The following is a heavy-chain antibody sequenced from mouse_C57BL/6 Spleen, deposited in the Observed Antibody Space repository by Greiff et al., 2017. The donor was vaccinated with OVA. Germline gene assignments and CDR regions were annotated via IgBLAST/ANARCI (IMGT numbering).Heavy chain of an antibody. CDR2: ISYDGSN. CDR1: GYSITSGYY. J-gene: IGHJ2*01. CDR3: ASDDGIYGSYFDY. Sequence: EVQLQQSGPGLVKPSQSLSLTCSVTGYSITSGYYWNWIRQFPGNILEWMGYISYDGSNNYNPSLKNRISITRDTSKNQFFLKLNSVTTEDTAASYCASDDGIYGSYFDYWGPGTTLTVSS. V-gene: IGHV3-6*01. D-gene: IGHD2-1*01.